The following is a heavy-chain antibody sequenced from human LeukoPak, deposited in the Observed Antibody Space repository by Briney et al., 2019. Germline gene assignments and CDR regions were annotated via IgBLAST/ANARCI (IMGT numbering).Heavy chain of an antibody. D-gene: IGHD3-10*01. Sequence: PSETLSLTCTVSGGSISSYYWSWIRQPAGKGLEWIGRIYTSGSTNYNPSLKSRVTMSVDTSKNQFSLKLSSVTAADTAVYYCARVRSMVRGVIYADYYYYYMDVWGKGTTVTISS. CDR3: ARVRSMVRGVIYADYYYYYMDV. CDR2: IYTSGST. CDR1: GGSISSYY. V-gene: IGHV4-4*07. J-gene: IGHJ6*03.